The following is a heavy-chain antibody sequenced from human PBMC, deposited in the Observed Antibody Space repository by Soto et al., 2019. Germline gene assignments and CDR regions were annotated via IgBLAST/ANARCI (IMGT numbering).Heavy chain of an antibody. J-gene: IGHJ4*02. CDR1: GFTSSTYA. V-gene: IGHV3-23*01. Sequence: GGSLRLSCAASGFTSSTYAMTWVRQAPGKGLEWVSTISSSGVSTYYADSVKGRFAISRDNSRNTLSLHMISLRAEDTAVYYCARDASAHFYGLGRSDYFDYWGQGTLVTVSS. CDR3: ARDASAHFYGLGRSDYFDY. D-gene: IGHD3-10*01. CDR2: ISSSGVST.